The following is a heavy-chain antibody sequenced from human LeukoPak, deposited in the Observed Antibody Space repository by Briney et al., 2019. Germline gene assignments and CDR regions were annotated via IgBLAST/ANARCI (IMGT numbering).Heavy chain of an antibody. J-gene: IGHJ6*04. CDR2: ISYDGSNK. Sequence: GGSLRLSCAVSGVTFRNYGMHWVRQAPGKGLEWVALISYDGSNKYYADSVKGPFTISRDNSKNTLYLQMNSLRAEDTAVYYCARDGSSSSLVLFGLDVWGKGTTVTISS. D-gene: IGHD6-6*01. V-gene: IGHV3-30*03. CDR1: GVTFRNYG. CDR3: ARDGSSSSLVLFGLDV.